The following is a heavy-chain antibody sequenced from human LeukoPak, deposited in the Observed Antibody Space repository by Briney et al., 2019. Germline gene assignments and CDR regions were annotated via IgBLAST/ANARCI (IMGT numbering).Heavy chain of an antibody. V-gene: IGHV3-21*06. Sequence: GSLRLSCAASGFTFSSYTMNWVRQAPGKGLEWVSSISSSGDHIYAADSVKGRFTISRHNDNNSLFLEMKSLRVDDTAIYLCARDGVTVVMLDYWDVWGKGTTVTVSS. CDR3: ARDGVTVVMLDYWDV. CDR2: ISSSGDHI. D-gene: IGHD3-10*01. CDR1: GFTFSSYT. J-gene: IGHJ6*03.